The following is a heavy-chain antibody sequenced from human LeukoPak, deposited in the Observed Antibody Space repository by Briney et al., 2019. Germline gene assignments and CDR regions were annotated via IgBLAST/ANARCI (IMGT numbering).Heavy chain of an antibody. D-gene: IGHD2-15*01. J-gene: IGHJ3*02. CDR1: GFMFSDHW. CDR3: AKELTSEYCSGGSCSDAFDI. Sequence: GGSLRLSCAASGFMFSDHWMSWVRQAPGEGLEWVAVISYDGSNKYYVDSVKGRFTISRDNSKNTLFLQMTSLRAEDTAVFYCAKELTSEYCSGGSCSDAFDIWGQGTMVTVSS. V-gene: IGHV3-30*18. CDR2: ISYDGSNK.